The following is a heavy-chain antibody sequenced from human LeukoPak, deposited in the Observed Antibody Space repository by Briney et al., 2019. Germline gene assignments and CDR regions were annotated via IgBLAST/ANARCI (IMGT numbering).Heavy chain of an antibody. Sequence: GASWKVSCKASGYTFTSYGISWVRQAPGQGLEWMGWISAFNGITNYAQKLQGRVTMTTDTSTSTAYMELRSLRSDDTAVYYCARLAFDFWRGYMELYYYYMDVWGKGNTVTVSS. CDR3: ARLAFDFWRGYMELYYYYMDV. V-gene: IGHV1-18*01. CDR1: GYTFTSYG. D-gene: IGHD3-3*01. J-gene: IGHJ6*03. CDR2: ISAFNGIT.